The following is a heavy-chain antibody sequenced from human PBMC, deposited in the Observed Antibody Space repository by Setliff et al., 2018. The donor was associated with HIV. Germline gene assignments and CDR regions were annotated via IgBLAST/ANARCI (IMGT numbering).Heavy chain of an antibody. V-gene: IGHV4-34*01. CDR3: AGGRYFRDISDSRFDF. J-gene: IGHJ4*02. D-gene: IGHD2-21*02. CDR2: IYHPGST. Sequence: SETLSLTCAVYGGPLSGYFWSWIRQSPGKGLEWIGYIYHPGSTYYNPSLASRLIMSLDPSKNQFSLKLSSMTAADTAIYYCAGGRYFRDISDSRFDFWGQGMLVTVSS. CDR1: GGPLSGYF.